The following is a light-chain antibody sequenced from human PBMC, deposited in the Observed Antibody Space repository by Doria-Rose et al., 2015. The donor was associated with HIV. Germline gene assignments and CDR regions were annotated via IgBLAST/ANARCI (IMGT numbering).Light chain of an antibody. J-gene: IGKJ3*01. Sequence: TQSPESLGMSLGERATLNCKSNQRLLYTSKNYLAWYQQKPGQPPKLLIYWASTRQSGVPARFSGSGSGTDFTLTSSSLEAKDVAVYYCQQYYDTPSFGPGTTVDIK. CDR3: QQYYDTPS. CDR1: QRLLYTSKNY. CDR2: WAS. V-gene: IGKV4-1*01.